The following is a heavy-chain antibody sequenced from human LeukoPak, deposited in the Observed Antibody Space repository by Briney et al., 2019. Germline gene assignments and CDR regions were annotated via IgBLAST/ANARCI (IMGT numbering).Heavy chain of an antibody. CDR1: GFIVSSNY. D-gene: IGHD2/OR15-2a*01. Sequence: GGSLRLSCAASGFIVSSNYMSWVRQAPGKGLEWVSVICSDGTTYYADSVKGRFTISRDNSKNTLDLQMNSLRAEDTAVYYCARFLRHDAFDLWGQGTLVTVSS. V-gene: IGHV3-53*01. CDR3: ARFLRHDAFDL. J-gene: IGHJ3*01. CDR2: ICSDGTT.